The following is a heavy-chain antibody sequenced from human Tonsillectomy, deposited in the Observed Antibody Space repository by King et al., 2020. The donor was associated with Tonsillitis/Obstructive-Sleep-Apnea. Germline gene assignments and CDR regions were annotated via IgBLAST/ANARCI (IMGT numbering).Heavy chain of an antibody. J-gene: IGHJ4*02. V-gene: IGHV7-4-1*02. CDR3: APPLYGSGSYYNAYY. CDR2: INTNTGNP. CDR1: GYTFTNYA. D-gene: IGHD3-10*01. Sequence: QLVQSGSELKKPGASVKVSCKASGYTFTNYAMNWVRQATGQGLEWMGWINTNTGNPTYAQGFTGRFVFTLDTSVSTAYLQISSLKAEDTAVYYCAPPLYGSGSYYNAYYWGQGTLVTGSS.